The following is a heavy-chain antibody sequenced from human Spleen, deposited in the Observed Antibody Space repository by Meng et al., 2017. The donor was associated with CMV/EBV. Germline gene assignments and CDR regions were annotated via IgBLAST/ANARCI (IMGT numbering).Heavy chain of an antibody. CDR1: GFTFSSYA. CDR3: SKDQWGASSTLTGMDV. D-gene: IGHD1-26*01. V-gene: IGHV3-30*09. CDR2: LAFDGSKK. J-gene: IGHJ6*02. Sequence: GESLKIYCAASGFTFSSYAMSWVRQAPGKGLEWVAMLAFDGSKKYYADSVQGRFAISRDNSKSILFLEMNSLRIEDAATYYCSKDQWGASSTLTGMDVSVQGTTVTVSS.